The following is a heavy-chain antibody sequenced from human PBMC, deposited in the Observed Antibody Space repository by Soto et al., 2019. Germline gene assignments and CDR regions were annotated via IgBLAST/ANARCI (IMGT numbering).Heavy chain of an antibody. V-gene: IGHV3-15*01. CDR2: IKSKTDGGTT. J-gene: IGHJ4*02. CDR3: TTDADTIFGVVITGDYFDY. Sequence: PGGSLRLSCAASGFTFSNAWMSWVRQAPGKGLEWVGRIKSKTDGGTTDYAAPVKGRFTISRDDSKNTLYLQMNSLKTEDTAVYYCTTDADTIFGVVITGDYFDYWGQGTLVTVSS. CDR1: GFTFSNAW. D-gene: IGHD3-3*01.